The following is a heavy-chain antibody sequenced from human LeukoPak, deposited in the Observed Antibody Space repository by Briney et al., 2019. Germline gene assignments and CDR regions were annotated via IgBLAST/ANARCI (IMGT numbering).Heavy chain of an antibody. Sequence: SETLSLTCTVSGGSISSYYWSWVRQPPGEGLEWIGYIYYSGSTNYNPSLKSRVTISVDTSKNQFSLKVSSVTAADTAVYYCASDRWLGYWGQGTLVTVSS. CDR3: ASDRWLGY. V-gene: IGHV4-59*01. CDR1: GGSISSYY. D-gene: IGHD5-18*01. J-gene: IGHJ4*02. CDR2: IYYSGST.